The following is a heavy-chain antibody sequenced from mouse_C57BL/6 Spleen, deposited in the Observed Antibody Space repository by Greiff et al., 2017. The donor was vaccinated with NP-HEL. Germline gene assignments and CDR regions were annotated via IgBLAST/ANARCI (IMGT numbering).Heavy chain of an antibody. J-gene: IGHJ2*01. CDR3: ARPITTVVAYYFDY. D-gene: IGHD1-1*01. V-gene: IGHV5-17*01. CDR1: GFTFSDYG. Sequence: EVQLQESGGGLVKPGGSLKLSCAASGFTFSDYGMHWVRQAPEKGLEWVAYISSGSSTIYYADTVKGRFTISRDNAKNTLFLQMTSLRSEDTAMYYCARPITTVVAYYFDYWGQGTTLTVSS. CDR2: ISSGSSTI.